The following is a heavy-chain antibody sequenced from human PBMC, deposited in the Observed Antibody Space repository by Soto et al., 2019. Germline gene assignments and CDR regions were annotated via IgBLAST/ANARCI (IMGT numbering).Heavy chain of an antibody. CDR1: GYTFANYG. J-gene: IGHJ4*01. D-gene: IGHD3-10*01. Sequence: GASVKVSCKASGYTFANYGVTWVRQAPGQGLDWMGWITPYNGNTHYAQKVQGRVTMTTDTSTSTAYMELWSLRSDDTAVYYCARAEDYGSFYFFDYWG. CDR2: ITPYNGNT. CDR3: ARAEDYGSFYFFDY. V-gene: IGHV1-18*01.